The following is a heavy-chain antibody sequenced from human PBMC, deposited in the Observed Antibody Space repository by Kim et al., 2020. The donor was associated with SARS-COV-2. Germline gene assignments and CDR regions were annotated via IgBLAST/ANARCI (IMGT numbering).Heavy chain of an antibody. V-gene: IGHV3-72*01. J-gene: IGHJ4*02. D-gene: IGHD3-22*01. Sequence: GGSLRLSCATSGFSFSDHYIDWVRQAPGKGLEWVGRSRNKANSYSTAFAASVQGRFSISRDDSNNSLYLQMNSLKIEDTAVYYCTRTYYYTRSDPKDDFDYWGQGTLVTVSS. CDR1: GFSFSDHY. CDR2: SRNKANSYST. CDR3: TRTYYYTRSDPKDDFDY.